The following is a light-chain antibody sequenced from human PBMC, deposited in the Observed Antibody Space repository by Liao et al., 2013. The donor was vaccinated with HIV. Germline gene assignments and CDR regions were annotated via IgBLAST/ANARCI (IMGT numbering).Light chain of an antibody. CDR1: KLGDNF. Sequence: SFELIQPPSVSVSPGQTASITCSGDKLGDNFAFWYQQRPGQSPVVVIYEDKKRPSGIPERFSGSNSGNTATLTISGTQTMDEADYYCQAWDSSTGVFGGGTQLTVL. CDR2: EDK. J-gene: IGLJ3*02. V-gene: IGLV3-1*01. CDR3: QAWDSSTGV.